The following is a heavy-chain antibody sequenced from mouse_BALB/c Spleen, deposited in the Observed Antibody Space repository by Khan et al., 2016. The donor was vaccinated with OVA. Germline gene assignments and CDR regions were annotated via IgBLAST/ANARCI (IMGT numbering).Heavy chain of an antibody. CDR2: IWSDGKT. CDR3: ARSNFYAMDY. J-gene: IGHJ4*01. Sequence: VQLKESGPDLVAPSQSLSITCTVSGFSLTTYGVHWVRQPPGKGLEWLGVIWSDGKTTYNSPLKSRLSISKDNSKSQVFLKMNSLQTYDTAMYHCARSNFYAMDYWGQGTSVTVSP. D-gene: IGHD2-5*01. V-gene: IGHV2-6-2*01. CDR1: GFSLTTYG.